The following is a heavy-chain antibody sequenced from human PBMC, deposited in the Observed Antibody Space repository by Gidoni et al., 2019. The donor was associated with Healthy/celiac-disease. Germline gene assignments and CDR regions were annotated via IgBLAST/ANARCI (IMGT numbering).Heavy chain of an antibody. V-gene: IGHV3-66*02. Sequence: EVQLVESGRGLVQPGGSLSFSCAASGFTVSSNYISWVRQAHGKGLEWVSVIYSGGSTYYADSVKGRFTISRDNSKNTLYLQMNSLRAEDTAVYYCARDRADGDSLGAFDIWGQGTMVTVSS. CDR3: ARDRADGDSLGAFDI. CDR2: IYSGGST. D-gene: IGHD4-17*01. CDR1: GFTVSSNY. J-gene: IGHJ3*02.